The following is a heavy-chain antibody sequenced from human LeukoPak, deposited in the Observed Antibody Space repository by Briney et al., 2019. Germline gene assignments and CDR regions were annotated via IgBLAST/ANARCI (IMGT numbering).Heavy chain of an antibody. V-gene: IGHV1-69*02. CDR2: IIPILGIA. Sequence: SVKVSCKASGGTFISYTISWVRQAPGQGLEWMGRIIPILGIANYAQKFQGRVTITADKSTSTAYMELSSLRSEDTAVYYCARAKIAAENFDYWGQGTLVTVSS. CDR1: GGTFISYT. D-gene: IGHD6-13*01. CDR3: ARAKIAAENFDY. J-gene: IGHJ4*02.